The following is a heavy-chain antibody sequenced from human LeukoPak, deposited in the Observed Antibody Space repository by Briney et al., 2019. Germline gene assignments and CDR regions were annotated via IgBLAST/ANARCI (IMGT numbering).Heavy chain of an antibody. CDR1: GGSISSYY. CDR3: ARHLWSGSYSFGMDV. V-gene: IGHV4-59*08. J-gene: IGHJ6*02. Sequence: SETLSLTCTVFGGSISSYYWSWIRQSPGKGLEWIGYIYYSGSTSYNPSLKSRVSISVDTSKNQFSLKLSSVTAADTAVYYCARHLWSGSYSFGMDVWGQGTTVTVSS. D-gene: IGHD3-10*01. CDR2: IYYSGST.